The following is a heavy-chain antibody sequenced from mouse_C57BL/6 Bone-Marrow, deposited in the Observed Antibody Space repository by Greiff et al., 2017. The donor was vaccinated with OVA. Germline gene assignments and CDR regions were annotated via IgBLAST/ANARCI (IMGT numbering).Heavy chain of an antibody. D-gene: IGHD2-4*01. CDR1: GYTFTSYW. Sequence: VQLQQPGTELVQPGASVRLSCKASGYTFTSYWMHWVQQRPGQGLEWIGNINPSNGGTNYDEKFTSKATLTVDKSSSTAYMKLNSLTSEDSAVYYCARRRLRPYDFDYWGRGTTLTVSA. V-gene: IGHV1-53*01. CDR2: INPSNGGT. J-gene: IGHJ2*01. CDR3: ARRRLRPYDFDY.